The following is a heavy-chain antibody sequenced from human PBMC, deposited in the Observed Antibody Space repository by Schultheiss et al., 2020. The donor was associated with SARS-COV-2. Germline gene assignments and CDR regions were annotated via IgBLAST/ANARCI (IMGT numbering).Heavy chain of an antibody. V-gene: IGHV3-7*03. CDR3: GNKLPGDTFPDFDS. D-gene: IGHD2-21*02. CDR2: IKQDGSVE. CDR1: GFTLSTYW. Sequence: GGSLRLSCAASGFTLSTYWMHWVRQAPGKGLQWVANIKQDGSVEHYVDSVRGRFIISRDNAKNSLDLQMNSLEAEDTAVYYCGNKLPGDTFPDFDSWGQGTLVTVSS. J-gene: IGHJ4*02.